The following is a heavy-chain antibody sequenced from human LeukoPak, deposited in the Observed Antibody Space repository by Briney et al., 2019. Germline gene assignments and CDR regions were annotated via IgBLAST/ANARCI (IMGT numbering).Heavy chain of an antibody. CDR1: GYTFTRYG. J-gene: IGHJ4*02. Sequence: GASVRVSCKASGYTFTRYGISWVRQAPGQGLEWMGWISAYNGNTNYEQKLQGRVTMTTDTSTSTVYMELRGLRSDDTAVYYCARMPYDSSGYSMYWGQGTLVTVSS. CDR2: ISAYNGNT. CDR3: ARMPYDSSGYSMY. D-gene: IGHD3-22*01. V-gene: IGHV1-18*01.